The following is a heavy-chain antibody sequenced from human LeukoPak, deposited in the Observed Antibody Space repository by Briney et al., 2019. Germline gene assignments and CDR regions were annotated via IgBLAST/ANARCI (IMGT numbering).Heavy chain of an antibody. CDR2: ISSSSSYI. Sequence: GGSLGLSCAASGFTFSSYSMNWVRQAPGKGLEWVSSISSSSSYIYYADSVKGRFTISRDNAKNSLYLQMNSLRAEDTAVYYCARGGKTGTTLWFDPWGQGTLVTVSS. V-gene: IGHV3-21*01. CDR1: GFTFSSYS. CDR3: ARGGKTGTTLWFDP. J-gene: IGHJ5*02. D-gene: IGHD1-7*01.